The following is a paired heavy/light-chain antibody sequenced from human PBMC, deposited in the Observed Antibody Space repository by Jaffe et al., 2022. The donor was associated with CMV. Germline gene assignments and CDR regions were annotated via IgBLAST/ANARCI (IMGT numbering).Light chain of an antibody. CDR2: DAS. Sequence: EIVLTQSPATLSLSPGERATLSCRASQSVSSYLAWYQQKPGQAPRLLIYDASDRATGIPARFSGSGSGTDFTLTISSLEPEDFAVYYCQQRNNWPKTFGPGTKVDIK. V-gene: IGKV3-11*01. CDR1: QSVSSY. CDR3: QQRNNWPKT. J-gene: IGKJ3*01.
Heavy chain of an antibody. CDR2: ISGSAGST. D-gene: IGHD3-16*02. Sequence: EVQLVESGGGLVQPGGSLRLSCAASGFTFSTSAMNWVRQAPGKGLEWVSAISGSAGSTYYADSVKGRFTISRDNSKNTLYLQMNSLRDEDTAVYYCAKDSPYDAYVWGSYRYYMDVWGKGTTVTVSS. V-gene: IGHV3-23*04. J-gene: IGHJ6*03. CDR3: AKDSPYDAYVWGSYRYYMDV. CDR1: GFTFSTSA.